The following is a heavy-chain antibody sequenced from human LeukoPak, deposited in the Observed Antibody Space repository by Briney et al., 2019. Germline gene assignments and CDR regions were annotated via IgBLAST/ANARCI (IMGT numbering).Heavy chain of an antibody. V-gene: IGHV3-30*02. Sequence: GGSLRLSCAASGFTFSSYGMHWVRQAPGKGLEWVGFIRYDGSNKYYADSVKGRFTISRDNSQNTLYLQMTSLRAEDTAVYYCARVYYYDSSGYLNPFDYWGQGTLVTVSS. CDR1: GFTFSSYG. D-gene: IGHD3-22*01. CDR2: IRYDGSNK. J-gene: IGHJ4*02. CDR3: ARVYYYDSSGYLNPFDY.